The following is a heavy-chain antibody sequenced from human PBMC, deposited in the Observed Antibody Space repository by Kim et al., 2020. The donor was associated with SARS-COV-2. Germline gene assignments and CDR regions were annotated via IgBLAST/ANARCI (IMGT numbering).Heavy chain of an antibody. Sequence: GGSLRLSCAASGFTFSTYAMSWVRQAPGKGLEWVSGISGSGGTTYYADSVKGRFTISRDNSKNTLYLQMNSLRADDTAVYYCAKEKGRRYFDYWGQGTLVTVSS. CDR3: AKEKGRRYFDY. CDR1: GFTFSTYA. J-gene: IGHJ4*02. CDR2: ISGSGGTT. V-gene: IGHV3-23*01.